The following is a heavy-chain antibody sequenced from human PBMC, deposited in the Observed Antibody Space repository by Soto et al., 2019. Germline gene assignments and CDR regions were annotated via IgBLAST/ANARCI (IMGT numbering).Heavy chain of an antibody. CDR3: ARDGNRRGRTYFQHGMDV. D-gene: IGHD2-15*01. CDR2: TYYRSKWYN. Sequence: LTGALCGGREWISRCASNSIRQSPSRGLDWLGRTYYRSKWYNDYAVSVKSRITINPDTSKNQFSLQLNSVTPEDTAVYYCARDGNRRGRTYFQHGMDVPAERTTLTVHS. CDR1: GGREWISRCA. V-gene: IGHV6-1*01. J-gene: IGHJ6*04.